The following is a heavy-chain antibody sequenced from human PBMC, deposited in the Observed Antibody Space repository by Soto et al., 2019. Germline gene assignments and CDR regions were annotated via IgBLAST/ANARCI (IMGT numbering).Heavy chain of an antibody. CDR3: ARGDRGGSGSPASYYYSGWDV. V-gene: IGHV3-48*02. CDR2: ISYDSDTI. J-gene: IGHJ6*02. Sequence: EFQLVESGGALVQPGGSLRLSCAGSGFTFGTYSMNWVRQAAGKGLEWIAYISYDSDTIQYADSVKGRFTISRDNAKNSLYLQMNSLRDEDTAVYYCARGDRGGSGSPASYYYSGWDVWGQGATVTVS. D-gene: IGHD3-10*01. CDR1: GFTFGTYS.